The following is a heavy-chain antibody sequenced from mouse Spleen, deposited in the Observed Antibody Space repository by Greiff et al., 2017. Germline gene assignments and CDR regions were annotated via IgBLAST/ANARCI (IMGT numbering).Heavy chain of an antibody. J-gene: IGHJ2*01. CDR3: ARDYDYDGAHFDY. CDR1: GYSITSGYY. V-gene: IGHV3-6*02. D-gene: IGHD2-4*01. CDR2: ISYDGSN. Sequence: EVQLQQSGPGLVKPSQSLSLTCSVTGYSITSGYYWNWIRQFPGNKLEWMGYISYDGSNNYNPSLKNRISITRDTSKNQFFLKLNSVTTEDTATYYCARDYDYDGAHFDYWGQGTTLTVSS.